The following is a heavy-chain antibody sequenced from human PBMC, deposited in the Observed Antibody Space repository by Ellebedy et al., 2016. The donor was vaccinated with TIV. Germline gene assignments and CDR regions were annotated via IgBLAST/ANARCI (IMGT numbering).Heavy chain of an antibody. D-gene: IGHD4-17*01. CDR2: IRLDGGDK. Sequence: GESLKISCAASGFSFSSYWMTWVRQAPGKGLEWVANIRLDGGDKYYVDSVKGRFTVSRDNAKNSLYLQMTSLRADDTAVYYCATDGSYGDYLSPTHAFAIWGQGTMVTVSS. V-gene: IGHV3-7*01. J-gene: IGHJ3*02. CDR3: ATDGSYGDYLSPTHAFAI. CDR1: GFSFSSYW.